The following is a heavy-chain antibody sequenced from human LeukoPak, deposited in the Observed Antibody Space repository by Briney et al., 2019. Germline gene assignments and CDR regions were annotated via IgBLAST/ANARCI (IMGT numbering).Heavy chain of an antibody. CDR3: ARVYSSSWYGTDYYYGMDV. D-gene: IGHD6-13*01. J-gene: IGHJ6*02. CDR1: GGTFISYA. V-gene: IGHV1-69*04. Sequence: SVKVSCKASGGTFISYAISWVRQAPGQGLEWMGRIIPILGIANYAQKFQGRVTITADKSTSTAYIELSSLRSEDTAVYYCARVYSSSWYGTDYYYGMDVWGQGTTVTVSS. CDR2: IIPILGIA.